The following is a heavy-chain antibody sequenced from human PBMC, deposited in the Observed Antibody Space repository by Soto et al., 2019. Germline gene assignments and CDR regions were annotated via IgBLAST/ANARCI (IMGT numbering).Heavy chain of an antibody. CDR2: ISAYNGNT. CDR3: ARENVDTAMVTGLPLEY. Sequence: ASVKVSCKASGYTFTSYGISWVRQAPGQGLEWMGWISAYNGNTNYAQKLQGRVTMTTDTSTSTAYMELRSLRSDDTAVYYCARENVDTAMVTGLPLEYWGQGTLVTVSS. V-gene: IGHV1-18*01. D-gene: IGHD5-18*01. CDR1: GYTFTSYG. J-gene: IGHJ4*02.